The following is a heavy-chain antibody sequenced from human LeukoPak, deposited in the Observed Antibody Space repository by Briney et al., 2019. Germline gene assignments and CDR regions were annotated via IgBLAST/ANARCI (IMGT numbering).Heavy chain of an antibody. D-gene: IGHD3-10*01. J-gene: IGHJ3*02. Sequence: PSETLSLTCTVSGGSITTYYWSWIRQPPGKGLEWIGYMYYSGSTNYNPSLKSRVTISVDTSKNQFSLKLSSVTAADAAVYYCARGNGSRRDTLDIWGQGTMVTVSS. CDR1: GGSITTYY. CDR2: MYYSGST. CDR3: ARGNGSRRDTLDI. V-gene: IGHV4-59*01.